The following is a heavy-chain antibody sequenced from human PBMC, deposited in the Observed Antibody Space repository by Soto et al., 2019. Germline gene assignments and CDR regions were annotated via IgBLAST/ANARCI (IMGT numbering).Heavy chain of an antibody. D-gene: IGHD5-18*01. V-gene: IGHV4-34*01. CDR3: ARRGYSYGYRWYYYYGMDV. Sequence: QVQLQQWGAGLLKPSETLSLTCAVYGGSFSGYYWSWIHQPPGKGLEWIGEINHSGSTNYNPSLKSRVTISVDTSKNQFSLKLSSVTAADTAVYYCARRGYSYGYRWYYYYGMDVWGQGTTVTVSS. CDR1: GGSFSGYY. J-gene: IGHJ6*02. CDR2: INHSGST.